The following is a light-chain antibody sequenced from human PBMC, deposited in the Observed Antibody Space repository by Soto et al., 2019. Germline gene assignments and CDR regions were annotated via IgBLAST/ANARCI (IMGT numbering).Light chain of an antibody. CDR3: SSYTSSNTQV. J-gene: IGLJ1*01. CDR1: SSDVGGYNY. Sequence: QSALTQPASVSGSPGQSITISCTGTSSDVGGYNYVSWYQQHPGKAPKLMIYDVSNRPSGVSNRFSGSKSGNTASLTISGLQGEDEADYYCSSYTSSNTQVFGTVTKLTVL. V-gene: IGLV2-14*01. CDR2: DVS.